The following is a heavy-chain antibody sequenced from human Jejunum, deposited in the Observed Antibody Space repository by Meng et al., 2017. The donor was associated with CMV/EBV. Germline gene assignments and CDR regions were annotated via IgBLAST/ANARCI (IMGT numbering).Heavy chain of an antibody. Sequence: NVYCKTSAYPCSVNPILWARHATGQVLEWIGRIRTDDDDTYYAQKVRGRVTMTKDTSTSTVYLELSGLKSADTAIYYCARDNWGSDYWGQGTLVTVSS. CDR1: AYPCSVNP. J-gene: IGHJ4*02. CDR2: IRTDDDDT. D-gene: IGHD7-27*01. CDR3: ARDNWGSDY. V-gene: IGHV1-2*06.